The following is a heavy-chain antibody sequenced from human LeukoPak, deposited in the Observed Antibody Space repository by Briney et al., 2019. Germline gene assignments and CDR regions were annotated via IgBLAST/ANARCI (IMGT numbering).Heavy chain of an antibody. V-gene: IGHV3-30*18. J-gene: IGHJ6*04. CDR1: GFTFSSYG. Sequence: GRSLRLSCAASGFTFSSYGMHWVRQAPGKGLEWVAVISYDGSNKYYADSVKGRFTISRDNSKNTLYLQMNSLRAGDTAVYYCAKDRALYCSSTSCDDSYGMDVWGKGTTVTVSS. CDR2: ISYDGSNK. D-gene: IGHD2-2*01. CDR3: AKDRALYCSSTSCDDSYGMDV.